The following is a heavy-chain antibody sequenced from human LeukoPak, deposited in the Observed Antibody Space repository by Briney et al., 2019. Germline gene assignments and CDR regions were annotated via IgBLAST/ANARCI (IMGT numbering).Heavy chain of an antibody. CDR1: GFTFSDHY. V-gene: IGHV3-72*01. CDR3: TKDFDSGGAY. CDR2: TTNKANSYTT. J-gene: IGHJ4*02. D-gene: IGHD3-9*01. Sequence: GGSLRLSCVASGFTFSDHYMDWVRQAPGKGLEWVGRTTNKANSYTTYYAASVKGRFTILRDDSKNSLYLQMNSLRTEDTAIYYCTKDFDSGGAYWGQGTLVTVSS.